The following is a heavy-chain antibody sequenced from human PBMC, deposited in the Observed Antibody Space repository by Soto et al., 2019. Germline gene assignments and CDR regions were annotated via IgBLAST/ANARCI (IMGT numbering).Heavy chain of an antibody. J-gene: IGHJ6*02. CDR3: ANSQKSGNHRYGMDV. Sequence: GGSLRLSWEACGFTFSSYGMHWVRQAAGKGLEWVSVISYDGSNKYYADSVKGRLTISRDNSKNTLYLQMNSLRAEDTAVYYSANSQKSGNHRYGMDVWAQGTTVPVSS. CDR1: GFTFSSYG. CDR2: ISYDGSNK. V-gene: IGHV3-30*18. D-gene: IGHD1-26*01.